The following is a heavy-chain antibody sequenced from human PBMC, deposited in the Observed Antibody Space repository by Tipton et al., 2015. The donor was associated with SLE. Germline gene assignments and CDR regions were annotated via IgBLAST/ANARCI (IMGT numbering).Heavy chain of an antibody. CDR2: IWYDGSNK. D-gene: IGHD6-6*01. Sequence: SLRLSCAASGFTFSSYGMHWVRQAPGKGLEWVAVIWYDGSNKYYADSVKGRVTMTTDTSTSTAYMELRSLRSDDTAVYYCARAPDYSTSSPVSYDYWGQGTLVTVSS. CDR1: GFTFSSYG. J-gene: IGHJ4*02. CDR3: ARAPDYSTSSPVSYDY. V-gene: IGHV3-33*01.